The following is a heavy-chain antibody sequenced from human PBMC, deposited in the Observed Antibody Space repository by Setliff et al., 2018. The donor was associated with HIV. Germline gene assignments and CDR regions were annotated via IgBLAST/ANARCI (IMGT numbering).Heavy chain of an antibody. CDR2: ISGYNGNT. CDR3: ARVPYRSAWFSGGHDAFDV. Sequence: ASVKVSCKASGYTFSSYGISWVRQAPGQGLEWMGWISGYNGNTKYVQKLQGRVTMTTDTSTRTVYMELRSLRSDDTAVYYCARVPYRSAWFSGGHDAFDVWGQGTMVTVSS. V-gene: IGHV1-18*01. J-gene: IGHJ3*01. D-gene: IGHD6-19*01. CDR1: GYTFSSYG.